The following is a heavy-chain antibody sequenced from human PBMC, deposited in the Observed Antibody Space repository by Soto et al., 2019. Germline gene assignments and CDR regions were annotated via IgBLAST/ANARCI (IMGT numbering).Heavy chain of an antibody. D-gene: IGHD2-21*02. CDR1: GFTFCTYS. Sequence: GGSLRLSCAASGFTFCTYSMNWVRQAPGKGLEWVSSISSSSSYIYYADSVKGRFTISRDNAKNSLYLQMNSLRAEDTAVYYCARDTATAKNCDYWGQGTLVTVSS. J-gene: IGHJ4*02. CDR2: ISSSSSYI. CDR3: ARDTATAKNCDY. V-gene: IGHV3-21*01.